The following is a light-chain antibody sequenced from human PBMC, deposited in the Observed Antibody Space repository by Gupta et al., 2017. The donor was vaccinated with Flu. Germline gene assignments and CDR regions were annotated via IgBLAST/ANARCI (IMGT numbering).Light chain of an antibody. CDR1: SSDVGIYNY. V-gene: IGLV2-11*01. J-gene: IGLJ2*01. CDR3: CSYANGNTLF. Sequence: HSALPQPRSVSGSPVQSVTISCTGTSSDVGIYNYVSWYQQHPGKAPKLIIYDVSARPSGVPHRFSGSKSDNTASLTISGLQAEDEADYYCCSYANGNTLFFGGGTRLTVL. CDR2: DVS.